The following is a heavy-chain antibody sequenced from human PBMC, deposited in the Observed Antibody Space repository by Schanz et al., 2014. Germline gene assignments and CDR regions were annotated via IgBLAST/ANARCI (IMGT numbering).Heavy chain of an antibody. Sequence: EVQLVESGGGLVQPGGSLRLSCAASGFTFSSYWMTWVRQAPGKGPEWVANIEGDGSRKQYVDSVRGRFTISRDNAKNSLYLQLNSPTAEDTAVYHCARDSRYCTGVDCKGDAFDLWGQGTLVTVSS. D-gene: IGHD2-8*02. V-gene: IGHV3-7*01. J-gene: IGHJ3*01. CDR3: ARDSRYCTGVDCKGDAFDL. CDR1: GFTFSSYW. CDR2: IEGDGSRK.